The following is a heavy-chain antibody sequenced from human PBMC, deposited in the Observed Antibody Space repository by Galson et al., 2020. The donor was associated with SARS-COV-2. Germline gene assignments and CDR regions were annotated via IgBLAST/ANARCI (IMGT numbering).Heavy chain of an antibody. CDR2: IKSKTDGGTT. Sequence: GGSLRLSCAASGFTFSNAWMSWVRQAPGKGLEWVGRIKSKTDGGTTDYAAPVKGRFTISRDDSKNTLYLQMNSLKTEDTAVYYCTAIARELFPKFDYWSQGTLVTVSS. J-gene: IGHJ4*02. CDR3: TAIARELFPKFDY. V-gene: IGHV3-15*01. CDR1: GFTFSNAW. D-gene: IGHD3-10*01.